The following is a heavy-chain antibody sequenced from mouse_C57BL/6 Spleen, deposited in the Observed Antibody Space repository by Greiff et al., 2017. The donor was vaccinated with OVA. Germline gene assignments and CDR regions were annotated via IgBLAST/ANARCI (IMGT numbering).Heavy chain of an antibody. V-gene: IGHV1-67*01. Sequence: VQRVESGPELVRPGVSVKISCKGSGYTFTDYAMHWVKQSHAKSLEWIGVISTYYGDASYNQKFKDKATMTVDKSSSTAYMELARLTSEDSAVYYCANTAQAYYAMDYWGQGTSVTVSS. CDR2: ISTYYGDA. D-gene: IGHD3-2*02. CDR3: ANTAQAYYAMDY. J-gene: IGHJ4*01. CDR1: GYTFTDYA.